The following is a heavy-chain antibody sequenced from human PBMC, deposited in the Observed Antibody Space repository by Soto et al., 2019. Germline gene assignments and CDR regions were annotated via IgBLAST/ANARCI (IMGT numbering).Heavy chain of an antibody. CDR3: AKRSACFYDRRSWFDP. Sequence: EVQLLESGGGLVQPGGSLRLSCAASGFTFSSYAMNWVRQAPGKGLEWVSAISGSGGSTYYADSVKGRFTISRDNSKNTRYREMNSLRAENTAVYYCAKRSACFYDRRSWFDPWGQGTLVTVSS. CDR2: ISGSGGST. V-gene: IGHV3-23*01. CDR1: GFTFSSYA. D-gene: IGHD3-16*01. J-gene: IGHJ5*02.